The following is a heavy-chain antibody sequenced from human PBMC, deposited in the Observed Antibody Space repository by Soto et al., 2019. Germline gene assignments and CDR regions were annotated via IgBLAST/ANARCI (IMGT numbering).Heavy chain of an antibody. V-gene: IGHV1-69*02. Sequence: QVQLVQSGAEVKKPGSSVKVSCKASGGTFSSYTISWVRQAPGQGLEWMGRIIPILGIANYAQKFQGRVTITADKSTSTAYMELSSLRSEDTAVYYCARGVGIVAAGNWFDPWGQGTLVTVSS. D-gene: IGHD6-13*01. CDR3: ARGVGIVAAGNWFDP. CDR1: GGTFSSYT. CDR2: IIPILGIA. J-gene: IGHJ5*02.